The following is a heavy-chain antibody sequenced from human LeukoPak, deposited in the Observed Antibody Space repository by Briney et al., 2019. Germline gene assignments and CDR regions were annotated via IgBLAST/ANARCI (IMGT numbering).Heavy chain of an antibody. CDR2: IIPIFGTA. D-gene: IGHD3-10*01. CDR1: GGTFSSYA. CDR3: ARDPYGSGNDWFDP. V-gene: IGHV1-69*06. J-gene: IGHJ5*02. Sequence: SVKVSCKASGGTFSSYAISWVRQAPGQGLEWMGGIIPIFGTANYAQKFQGRVTITADKSTSTAYMELSSLRSEDTAVYYCARDPYGSGNDWFDPWGQGTLVTVSS.